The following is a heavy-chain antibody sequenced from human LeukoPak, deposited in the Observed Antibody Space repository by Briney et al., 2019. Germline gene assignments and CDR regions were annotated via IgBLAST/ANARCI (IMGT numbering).Heavy chain of an antibody. CDR3: ARAHFSGSFGY. Sequence: GGSLRLSCAASGFIFDDYGMSWVRQAPGKGLEWVSGINWNGGSTSYADSVKGRFTISRDNAKDSLYLQMNSLRAEDTAFYYCARAHFSGSFGYWGQGTLVTVSS. J-gene: IGHJ4*02. D-gene: IGHD1-26*01. CDR1: GFIFDDYG. V-gene: IGHV3-20*04. CDR2: INWNGGST.